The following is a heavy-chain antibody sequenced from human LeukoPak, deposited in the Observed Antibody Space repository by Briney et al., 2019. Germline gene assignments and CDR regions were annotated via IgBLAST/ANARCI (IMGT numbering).Heavy chain of an antibody. CDR1: GGTFSSYA. V-gene: IGHV1-69*01. CDR3: AAGTYDSSGLIDY. D-gene: IGHD3-22*01. Sequence: GSSVKVSCKASGGTFSSYAISWVRQAPGQGLEWTGGIIPIFGTANYAQKFQGRVTITADESTSTAYMELSSLRSEDTAVYYCAAGTYDSSGLIDYWGQGTLVTVSS. J-gene: IGHJ4*02. CDR2: IIPIFGTA.